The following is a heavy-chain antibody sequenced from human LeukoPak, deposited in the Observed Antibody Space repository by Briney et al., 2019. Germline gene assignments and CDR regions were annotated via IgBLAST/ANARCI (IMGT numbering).Heavy chain of an antibody. Sequence: GGSLRLSCAASGFTFSNYTMNWVRQAPGKGLEWVSYISSSSGTIYYADSVKGRFTISRDSAKNSLYLQMNSLRAEDTAVYYCAREKGPVDYWGQGTLVTVSS. CDR2: ISSSSGTI. CDR3: AREKGPVDY. CDR1: GFTFSNYT. J-gene: IGHJ4*02. V-gene: IGHV3-48*01.